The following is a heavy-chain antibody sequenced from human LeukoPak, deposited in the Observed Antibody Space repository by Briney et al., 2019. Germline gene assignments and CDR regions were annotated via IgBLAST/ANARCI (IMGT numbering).Heavy chain of an antibody. V-gene: IGHV3-48*04. Sequence: GGSLRLSCAASGFTFSSYSMNWVRQAPGKGLEWVSYISSSSSTIYYADSVKGRFTISRDNAKNSLYLQMNSLRAEDTAVYYCARESPGYCSSTSCYYYYMDVWGKGTTVTVSS. CDR1: GFTFSSYS. J-gene: IGHJ6*03. CDR3: ARESPGYCSSTSCYYYYMDV. D-gene: IGHD2-2*01. CDR2: ISSSSSTI.